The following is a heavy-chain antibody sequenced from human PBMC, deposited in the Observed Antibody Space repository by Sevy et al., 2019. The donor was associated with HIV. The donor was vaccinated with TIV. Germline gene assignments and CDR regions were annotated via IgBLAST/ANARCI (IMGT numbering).Heavy chain of an antibody. D-gene: IGHD3-22*01. Sequence: GGSLRLSCAASGFTFSSYWMSWVRQAPGKGLEWVANIKQDGSEKYYVDSVKGRFTISRDNAKNSLYLQMNSLRAEDTAVYYCARDSCSGYYYGGYYYYGMDVWGQGTTVTVSS. CDR2: IKQDGSEK. CDR3: ARDSCSGYYYGGYYYYGMDV. CDR1: GFTFSSYW. V-gene: IGHV3-7*01. J-gene: IGHJ6*02.